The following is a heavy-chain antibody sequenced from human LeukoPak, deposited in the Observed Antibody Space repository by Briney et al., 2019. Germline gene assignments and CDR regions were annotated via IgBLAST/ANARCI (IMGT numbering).Heavy chain of an antibody. CDR2: ISGSGSST. CDR1: GFIFSSYA. V-gene: IGHV3-23*01. J-gene: IGHJ4*02. Sequence: GGSLRLSCAASGFIFSSYAMSWVRQAPGKGLEWVSAISGSGSSTYYADSVKGRFTISRDNSKNTLYLQMNSLRAEDTAVYYCAKDQYWDCSTTSCYFHYWGQGALVTVSS. CDR3: AKDQYWDCSTTSCYFHY. D-gene: IGHD2-2*01.